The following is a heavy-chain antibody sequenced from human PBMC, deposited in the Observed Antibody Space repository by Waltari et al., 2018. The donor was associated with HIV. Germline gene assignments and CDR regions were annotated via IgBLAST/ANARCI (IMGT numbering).Heavy chain of an antibody. V-gene: IGHV4-61*02. CDR1: GGSISSGSYY. CDR3: ARRGIQLWFYAFDI. CDR2: IYTSGST. Sequence: QVQLQESGPGLVKPSQTLSLTCTVSGGSISSGSYYWSWIRQPAGKGLEWIGRIYTSGSTNHNPSPKGRVTISVDTSTNQFSLKLSSVTAADTAVYYCARRGIQLWFYAFDIWGQGTMVTVSS. D-gene: IGHD5-18*01. J-gene: IGHJ3*02.